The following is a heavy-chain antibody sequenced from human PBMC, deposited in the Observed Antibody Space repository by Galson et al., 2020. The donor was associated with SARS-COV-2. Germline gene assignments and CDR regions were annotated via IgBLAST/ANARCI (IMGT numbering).Heavy chain of an antibody. CDR1: GGSISSGDYY. CDR3: ARESQAYYYDGRLGAFDI. CDR2: IYYSGST. D-gene: IGHD3-22*01. Sequence: ASETLSLTCTVSGGSISSGDYYWSWIRQPPGKGLEWIGYIYYSGSTYYNPSLKSRVTISVDTSKNQFSLKLSSVTAADTAVYYCARESQAYYYDGRLGAFDIWGQGTMVTVSS. V-gene: IGHV4-30-4*01. J-gene: IGHJ3*02.